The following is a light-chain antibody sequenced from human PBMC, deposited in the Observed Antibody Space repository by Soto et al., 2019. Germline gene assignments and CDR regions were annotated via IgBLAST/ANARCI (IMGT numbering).Light chain of an antibody. CDR2: DAS. CDR1: QSVRNY. CDR3: QHRSGWSLT. V-gene: IGKV3-11*01. J-gene: IGKJ1*01. Sequence: EIQLTQSPATLSASPGERATLSCRASQSVRNYLAWYQQIPGKAPRLLIYDASNTPTGIPARFSGSGSGTDFTLTISSLEPEDFAVYSCQHRSGWSLTFGQGTKVEIK.